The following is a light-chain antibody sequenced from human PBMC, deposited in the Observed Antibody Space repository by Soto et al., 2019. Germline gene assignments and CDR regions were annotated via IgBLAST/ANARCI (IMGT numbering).Light chain of an antibody. J-gene: IGKJ1*01. CDR2: WAS. CDR3: QQYYSTPRT. Sequence: DIVMTQSPDSLAVSLGERATINCKSSQSVLYSSNNKNYLAWYQQKPGQPPKLLIYWASTRESGVPDRFSGRGSGTDFTLTISSLHAEDVAVYYCQQYYSTPRTFGQGTKVEIK. V-gene: IGKV4-1*01. CDR1: QSVLYSSNNKNY.